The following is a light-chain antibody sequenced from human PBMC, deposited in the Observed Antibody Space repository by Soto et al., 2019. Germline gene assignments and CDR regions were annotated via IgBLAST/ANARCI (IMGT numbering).Light chain of an antibody. J-gene: IGKJ3*01. CDR3: QQYGSSPLFT. Sequence: DIVMTQSPDSLAVSLGERATISCKSSQSVLYRSNNNNYLSWYQQKPGQPPKLLISWASTRESGVPDRFSGSGSGTDFTLTISRLEPEDFAVYYCQQYGSSPLFTFGPGTKVDIK. CDR1: QSVLYRSNNNNY. V-gene: IGKV4-1*01. CDR2: WAS.